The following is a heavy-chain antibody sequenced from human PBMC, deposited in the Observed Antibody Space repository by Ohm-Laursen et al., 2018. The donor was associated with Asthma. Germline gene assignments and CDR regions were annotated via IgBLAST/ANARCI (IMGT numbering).Heavy chain of an antibody. CDR3: ARGNLEGLQ. V-gene: IGHV3-74*01. J-gene: IGHJ4*02. Sequence: SLRLSCAASGFTFSDYFMHWVRQRPGGGLDWISHIFPDGRHTNYADSVKGRFTISRDDAKNTLYLQMNSLRVDDTAVYYCARGNLEGLQWGQGTLVTVSS. CDR1: GFTFSDYF. CDR2: IFPDGRHT. D-gene: IGHD5-24*01.